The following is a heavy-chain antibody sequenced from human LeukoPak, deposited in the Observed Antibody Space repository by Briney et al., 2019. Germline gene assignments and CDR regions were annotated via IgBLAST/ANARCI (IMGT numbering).Heavy chain of an antibody. D-gene: IGHD3-10*01. V-gene: IGHV4-39*07. CDR1: GGSISSSSYY. CDR2: IYYSGST. Sequence: SGTLSLTCTVSGGSISSSSYYWGWIRQPPGKGLEWIGSIYYSGSTYYNPSLKSRVTISVDTSKNQFSLKLSSVTAADTAVYYCASRSGSYYKQLDYWGQGTLVTVSS. CDR3: ASRSGSYYKQLDY. J-gene: IGHJ4*02.